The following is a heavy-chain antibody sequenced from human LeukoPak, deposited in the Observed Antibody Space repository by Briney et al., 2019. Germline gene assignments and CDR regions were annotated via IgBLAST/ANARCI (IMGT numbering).Heavy chain of an antibody. J-gene: IGHJ4*02. D-gene: IGHD6-13*01. CDR3: ARDRRIAAVSLDY. V-gene: IGHV4-39*07. CDR2: IYYSGST. Sequence: SETLSLTCTVSGGSISSSSYYWGWIRQPPGKGLEWIGSIYYSGSTYYNPSLKSRVTISVDTSKNQFSLKLSSVTAADTAVYYCARDRRIAAVSLDYWGQGTLVTVSS. CDR1: GGSISSSSYY.